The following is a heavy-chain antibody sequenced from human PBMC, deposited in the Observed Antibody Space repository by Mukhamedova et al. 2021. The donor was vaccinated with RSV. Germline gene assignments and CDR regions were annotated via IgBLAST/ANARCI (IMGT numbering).Heavy chain of an antibody. CDR2: ISAYNGNT. Sequence: RQAPGQGLEWMGWISAYNGNTNYSQKLQGRVTMTTDTSTSTAYMELRSLRSDDTAVYYCARDITMVRRPIPGGGYWGQGTLVTVS. V-gene: IGHV1-18*01. J-gene: IGHJ4*02. D-gene: IGHD3-10*01. CDR3: ARDITMVRRPIPGGGY.